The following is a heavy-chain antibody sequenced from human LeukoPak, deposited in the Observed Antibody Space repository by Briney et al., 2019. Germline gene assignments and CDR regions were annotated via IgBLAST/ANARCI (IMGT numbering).Heavy chain of an antibody. J-gene: IGHJ4*02. V-gene: IGHV3-15*01. D-gene: IGHD6-13*01. CDR3: AKDSWARSSSWFTFDY. CDR2: IKTKTDGETT. CDR1: GFTFSNAW. Sequence: PGGSLRLSCAASGFTFSNAWMSWVRQAPGKGLEWVGRIKTKTDGETTDYAAPVKGRFTISRDDSENTLYLQMNSLRAEDTAVYYCAKDSWARSSSWFTFDYWGQGTLVTVSS.